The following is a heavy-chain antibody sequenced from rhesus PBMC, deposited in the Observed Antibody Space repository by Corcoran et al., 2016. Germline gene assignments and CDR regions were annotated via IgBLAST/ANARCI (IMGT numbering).Heavy chain of an antibody. CDR2: IYGNSAST. J-gene: IGHJ4*01. Sequence: QVQLQQWGEGLVKPSETLSLTCAVYGGSISGYYYWSWIRQPPGKGLEWIGNIYGNSASTNYNSSLNILVTISKDPSKNQFSLKRSSVTAADTAVYYCARNYEDDYGYFPFDYWGQGVLVTVSS. CDR1: GGSISGYYY. CDR3: ARNYEDDYGYFPFDY. V-gene: IGHV4-73*01. D-gene: IGHD3-9*01.